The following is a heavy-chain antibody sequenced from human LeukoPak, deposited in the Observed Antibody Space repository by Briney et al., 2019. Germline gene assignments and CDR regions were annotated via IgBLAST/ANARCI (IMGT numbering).Heavy chain of an antibody. V-gene: IGHV4-39*07. CDR2: IYYSGST. CDR3: ARGGYYDSSGYKNYYYYYYMDV. Sequence: PSGTLSLTCTVSGGSISSSSYYWGWIRQPPGKGLEWIGSIYYSGSTYYNPSLKSRVTISVDTSKNQFSLKLSSVTAADTAVYYCARGGYYDSSGYKNYYYYYYMDVWGKGTTVTVSS. D-gene: IGHD3-22*01. CDR1: GGSISSSSYY. J-gene: IGHJ6*03.